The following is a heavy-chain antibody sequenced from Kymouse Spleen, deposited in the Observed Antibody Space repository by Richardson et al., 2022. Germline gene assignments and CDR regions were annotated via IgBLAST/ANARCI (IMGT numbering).Heavy chain of an antibody. D-gene: IGHD1-26*01. V-gene: IGHV4-59*01. CDR2: IYYSGST. J-gene: IGHJ4*02. CDR1: GGSISSYY. Sequence: QVQLQESGPGLVKPSETLSLTCTVSGGSISSYYWSWIRQPPGKGLEWIGYIYYSGSTNYNPSLKSRVTISVDTSKNQFSLKLSSVTAADTAVYYCARASGSYDFDYWGQGTLVTVSS. CDR3: ARASGSYDFDY.